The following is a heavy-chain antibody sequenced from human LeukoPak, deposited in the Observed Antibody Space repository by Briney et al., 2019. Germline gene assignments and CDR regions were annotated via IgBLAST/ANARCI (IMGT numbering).Heavy chain of an antibody. V-gene: IGHV3-30-3*01. D-gene: IGHD3-3*01. J-gene: IGHJ4*02. CDR1: GFTFSSYA. Sequence: PGRSLRLSCAASGFTFSSYAMHWVRQAPGKGLEWVAVISYDGSNKYYADSVNGRFTISRDNSKNTLYLQMNSLRAEAPAVYYCARDLFYVLRFLEWLSMGFDYWGQGTLVTVSS. CDR3: ARDLFYVLRFLEWLSMGFDY. CDR2: ISYDGSNK.